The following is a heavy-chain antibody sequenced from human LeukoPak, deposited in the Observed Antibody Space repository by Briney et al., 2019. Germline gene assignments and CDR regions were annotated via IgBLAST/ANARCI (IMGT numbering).Heavy chain of an antibody. Sequence: EASVKVSCKASGYTFTVYYMHWVRQAPGQGLEWMGWINPNSGGTNYAQKFQGWVTMTRDTSISTAYMELSRLRSDDTAVYYCARGYSSSSWKTFYYYYYGMDVWGQGTTVTVSS. CDR1: GYTFTVYY. CDR2: INPNSGGT. J-gene: IGHJ6*02. D-gene: IGHD6-6*01. CDR3: ARGYSSSSWKTFYYYYYGMDV. V-gene: IGHV1-2*04.